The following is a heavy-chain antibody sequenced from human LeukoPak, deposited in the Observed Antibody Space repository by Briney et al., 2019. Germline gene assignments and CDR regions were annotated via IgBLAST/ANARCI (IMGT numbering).Heavy chain of an antibody. CDR1: GYTFTSYG. CDR2: ISAYNGNT. Sequence: ASVKVSCKASGYTFTSYGISWVRQAPGQGLEWVGWISAYNGNTNYAQKPQGRVTMTTDPSTRTAYMALRSLRSDATAVYYCARDLYYDFWSGYFGYYGTDVWGQGTTVTVSS. V-gene: IGHV1-18*04. J-gene: IGHJ6*02. CDR3: ARDLYYDFWSGYFGYYGTDV. D-gene: IGHD3-3*01.